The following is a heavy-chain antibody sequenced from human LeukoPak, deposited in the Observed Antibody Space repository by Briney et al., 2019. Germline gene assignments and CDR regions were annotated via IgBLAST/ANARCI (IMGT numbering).Heavy chain of an antibody. V-gene: IGHV3-30*04. CDR2: ISFDGNDK. CDR1: AFTFSTYA. D-gene: IGHD3-16*02. J-gene: IGHJ4*02. Sequence: GGSLRLSCAASAFTFSTYAMHWVRQAPGKGLEWVAVISFDGNDKYYVDFVKGRFTISRDNSKNTLYLQMNSLKTEDTAMYYCAKGLIEDLRLGELSSIWGQGTLVTVSS. CDR3: AKGLIEDLRLGELSSI.